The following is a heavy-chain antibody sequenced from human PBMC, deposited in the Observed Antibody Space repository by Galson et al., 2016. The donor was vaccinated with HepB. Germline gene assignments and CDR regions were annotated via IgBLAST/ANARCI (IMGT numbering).Heavy chain of an antibody. CDR2: IWYDGSNK. V-gene: IGHV3-33*08. Sequence: SLRLSCAASGFTFSNYWMAWIRQAPGKGLEWVAVIWYDGSNKYYADSVKGRFTISRDNFKNTLYLQMNSLRAEDTAVYYCARDIGDFWSGYSPHFDYWGQGTLVTVSS. CDR1: GFTFSNYW. J-gene: IGHJ4*02. CDR3: ARDIGDFWSGYSPHFDY. D-gene: IGHD3-3*01.